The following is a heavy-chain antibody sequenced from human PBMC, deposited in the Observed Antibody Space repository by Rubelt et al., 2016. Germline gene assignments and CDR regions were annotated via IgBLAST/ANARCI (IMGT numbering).Heavy chain of an antibody. CDR2: IYYSGNT. V-gene: IGHV4-39*07. D-gene: IGHD3-9*01. CDR1: GGSINSNSHY. CDR3: ARGADILTHTTPSDY. Sequence: QLQLQESGPGLVKPSETLSLTCTVSGGSINSNSHYWGWIRQPPGKGLEWIGSIYYSGNTYYNPSLKSRGIISVDTSKNQFSLKLTSVTAADTAVYYCARGADILTHTTPSDYWGQGTLVTVSS. J-gene: IGHJ4*02.